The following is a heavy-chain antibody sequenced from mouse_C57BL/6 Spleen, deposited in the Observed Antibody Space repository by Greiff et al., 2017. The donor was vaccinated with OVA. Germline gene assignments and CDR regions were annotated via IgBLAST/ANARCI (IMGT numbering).Heavy chain of an antibody. J-gene: IGHJ3*01. CDR2: IWSGGST. CDR1: GFSLTSYG. CDR3: ARNGAAQAPWFAY. Sequence: VQLQQSGPGLVQPSQSLSITCTVSGFSLTSYGVHWVRQSPGKGLEWLGVIWSGGSTDYNAAFISRLSISKDNSKSQVFFKMISLQADDTAIYYCARNGAAQAPWFAYWGQGTLVTVSA. V-gene: IGHV2-2*01. D-gene: IGHD3-2*02.